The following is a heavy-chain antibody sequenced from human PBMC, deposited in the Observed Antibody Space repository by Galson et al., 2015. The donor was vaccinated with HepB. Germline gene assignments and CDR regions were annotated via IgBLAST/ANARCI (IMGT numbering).Heavy chain of an antibody. CDR3: ASSFVVVPVAKALDI. J-gene: IGHJ3*02. CDR2: INVGNGIT. Sequence: SVKVSCKASGYTLKPFAMHWARQAPGQGLEWMGWINVGNGITKYSQKFQGRVTFTSDTSASTAYMDLSSLRPEDTAVYFCASSFVVVPVAKALDIWGQGTVVTVSS. CDR1: GYTLKPFA. D-gene: IGHD2-2*01. V-gene: IGHV1-3*01.